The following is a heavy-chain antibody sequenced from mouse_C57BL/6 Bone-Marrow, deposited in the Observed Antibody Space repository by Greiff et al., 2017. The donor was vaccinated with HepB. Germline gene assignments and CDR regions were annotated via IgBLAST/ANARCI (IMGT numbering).Heavy chain of an antibody. V-gene: IGHV2-5*01. CDR1: GFSLTSYG. Sequence: QVQLQQSGPGLVQPSQSLSITCTVSGFSLTSYGVHWVRQSPGKGLEWLGVIWRGGSTDYNAAIMSRLSITKDNSKSQVFFKMNSLQADDTAIYYCAKNRFIAKTNWYFDVWGTGTTVTVSS. J-gene: IGHJ1*03. CDR3: AKNRFIAKTNWYFDV. CDR2: IWRGGST. D-gene: IGHD1-1*01.